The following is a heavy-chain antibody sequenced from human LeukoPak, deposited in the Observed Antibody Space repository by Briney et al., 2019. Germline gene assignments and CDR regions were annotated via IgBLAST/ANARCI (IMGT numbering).Heavy chain of an antibody. V-gene: IGHV5-51*01. CDR1: EYTIPNYW. CDR3: ASSSIMFGGIIVPDSFDI. CDR2: IYLGDSDT. J-gene: IGHJ3*02. Sequence: GEPLKISCKGSEYTIPNYWIGWVRQMPGKGLEWMGIIYLGDSDTRYSPSFQGQVTISADKSISTAYLQWSSLKASDTAMYFCASSSIMFGGIIVPDSFDIWGQGTMVTVSS. D-gene: IGHD3-16*02.